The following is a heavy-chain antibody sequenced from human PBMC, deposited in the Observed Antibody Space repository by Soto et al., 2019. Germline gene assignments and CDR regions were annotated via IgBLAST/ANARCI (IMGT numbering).Heavy chain of an antibody. CDR1: GASISSDNR. Sequence: TLSLTCAVSGASISSDNRWTWVRQPPGEGLEWIGEISQSGTTKYNPSLASRVTISVDKSKNQFSLRLTSMTAADTAVYYCAEKVPAALRLYYFFGLDVWGQGTTVTVSS. D-gene: IGHD2-15*01. V-gene: IGHV4-4*02. CDR2: ISQSGTT. J-gene: IGHJ6*02. CDR3: AEKVPAALRLYYFFGLDV.